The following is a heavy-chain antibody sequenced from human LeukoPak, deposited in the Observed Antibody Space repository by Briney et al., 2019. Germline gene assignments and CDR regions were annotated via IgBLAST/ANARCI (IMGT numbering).Heavy chain of an antibody. CDR2: VSSSGSTI. CDR3: AGDYGDFDAFDI. CDR1: GFTFSDYY. Sequence: GGSLRLSCAASGFTFSDYYMSWIRQAPGKGLEWVSYVSSSGSTIYYADSVKGRFTISRDNAKNSLYLQMNSLRAEDTAVYYCAGDYGDFDAFDIWGQGTMVTVSS. V-gene: IGHV3-11*01. J-gene: IGHJ3*02. D-gene: IGHD4-17*01.